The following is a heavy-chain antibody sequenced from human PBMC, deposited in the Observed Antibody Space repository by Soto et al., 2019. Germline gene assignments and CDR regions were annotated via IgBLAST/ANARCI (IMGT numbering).Heavy chain of an antibody. CDR2: ISYDGSNK. D-gene: IGHD3-10*01. Sequence: GGSLRLSCAASGFTFSSYGMHWVRQAPGKGLEWVAVISYDGSNKYYADSVKGRFTISRDNSKNTLYLQMNSLRAEDTAVYYCAKDLVRGVIITRPLHYGMDVWGQGTTVTVS. CDR3: AKDLVRGVIITRPLHYGMDV. V-gene: IGHV3-30*18. J-gene: IGHJ6*02. CDR1: GFTFSSYG.